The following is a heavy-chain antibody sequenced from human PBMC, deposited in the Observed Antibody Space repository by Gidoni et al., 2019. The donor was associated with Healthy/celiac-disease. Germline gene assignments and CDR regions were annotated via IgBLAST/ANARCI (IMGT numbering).Heavy chain of an antibody. J-gene: IGHJ4*02. D-gene: IGHD6-19*01. V-gene: IGHV4-59*01. CDR2: IYYSGST. CDR3: ARGRIAVAGTTRGSVFDY. Sequence: QVQLQESGPGLVKPSETLSLTCTVSGGSISSSYWSWIRQPPGKGLEWIGYIYYSGSTNYNPSLKSRVTISVDTSKNQFSLKLSSVTAADTAVYYCARGRIAVAGTTRGSVFDYWGQGTLVTVSS. CDR1: GGSISSSY.